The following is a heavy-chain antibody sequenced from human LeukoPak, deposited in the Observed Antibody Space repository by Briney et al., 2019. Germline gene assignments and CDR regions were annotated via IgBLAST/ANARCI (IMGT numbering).Heavy chain of an antibody. CDR3: ARDRAPPTSWYFDY. D-gene: IGHD2-2*01. Sequence: GGSLRLSCAVSGLTVSNNYMSWVRQAPGKGLEWVSVIYSGGTTYCADSVKGRFTISRDNSKNTLYLHMNSLRAEDTAVYYCARDRAPPTSWYFDYWGQGTLVTVSS. V-gene: IGHV3-66*01. CDR2: IYSGGTT. J-gene: IGHJ4*02. CDR1: GLTVSNNY.